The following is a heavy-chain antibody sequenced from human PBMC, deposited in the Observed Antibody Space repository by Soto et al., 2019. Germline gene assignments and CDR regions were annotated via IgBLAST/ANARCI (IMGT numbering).Heavy chain of an antibody. D-gene: IGHD3-3*01. CDR3: ARALDYDFWGGRNWFDP. CDR1: YD. J-gene: IGHJ5*02. CDR2: IYYTGIT. Sequence: YDWTWIRQSPGKGLEWVGYIYYTGITNYNPSLKRRVTISLDRSKNQFSLKLDSVTAADTAVYYCARALDYDFWGGRNWFDPWGQGTLVTVSS. V-gene: IGHV4-59*01.